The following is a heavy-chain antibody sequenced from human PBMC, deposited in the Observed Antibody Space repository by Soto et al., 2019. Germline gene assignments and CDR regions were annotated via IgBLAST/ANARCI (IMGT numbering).Heavy chain of an antibody. Sequence: ALRLSCAASGFTFSSYGMHWVRQAPGKGLEWVAVISYDGSNKYYADSVKGRFTIPRGNSKNTLYLQMNSLRAEDTAVYYCAKVQYSNYVYYYGMDVWGQGTTVTVSS. CDR3: AKVQYSNYVYYYGMDV. D-gene: IGHD4-4*01. CDR2: ISYDGSNK. V-gene: IGHV3-30*18. J-gene: IGHJ6*02. CDR1: GFTFSSYG.